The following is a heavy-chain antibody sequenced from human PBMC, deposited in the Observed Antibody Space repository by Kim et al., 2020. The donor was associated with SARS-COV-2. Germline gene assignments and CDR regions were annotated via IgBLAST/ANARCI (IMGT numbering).Heavy chain of an antibody. D-gene: IGHD3-10*01. J-gene: IGHJ5*02. CDR3: ARSITMVRGAYAP. CDR1: AYTFTSYD. Sequence: ASVKVSCKASAYTFTSYDINWVRQATGQGLEWMGWMNPNSGNTGYAQKFQGRVTMTRNTSISTAFMELSSLRPEDSAVYYCARSITMVRGAYAPWGQGTL. CDR2: MNPNSGNT. V-gene: IGHV1-8*01.